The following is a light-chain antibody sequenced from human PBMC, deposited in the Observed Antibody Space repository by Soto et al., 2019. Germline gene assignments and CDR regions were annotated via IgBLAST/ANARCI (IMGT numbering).Light chain of an antibody. CDR2: GAS. CDR3: HQYNNWPMFT. V-gene: IGKV3-15*01. CDR1: QSVSSN. Sequence: EIVMTQSPATLSVSPGERATLSCRASQSVSSNLAWYQQKPGQAPRLLIYGASTRATGIPARFSGSGSGTEFTLTISSLQSEDVAVYHCHQYNNWPMFTFGQGTKVEIK. J-gene: IGKJ2*01.